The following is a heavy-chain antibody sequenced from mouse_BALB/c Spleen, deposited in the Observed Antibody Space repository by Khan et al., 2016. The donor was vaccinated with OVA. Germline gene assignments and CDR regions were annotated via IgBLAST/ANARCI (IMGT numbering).Heavy chain of an antibody. J-gene: IGHJ1*01. CDR3: ARGGLRSHFLDV. Sequence: QVHVKRSGPELVRPGVSVKISCKGSGYTFTDYAMHWVKQSHAKSLEWIGVISTYSGYTNYNQKFKGKSTMTVDKSSSTAYMELARLTSEDSAIXDRARGGLRSHFLDVWGAGTTVTVSS. D-gene: IGHD2-4*01. CDR1: GYTFTDYA. V-gene: IGHV1S137*01. CDR2: ISTYSGYT.